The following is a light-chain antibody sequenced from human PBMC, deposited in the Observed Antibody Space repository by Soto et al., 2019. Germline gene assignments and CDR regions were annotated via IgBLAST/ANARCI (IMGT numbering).Light chain of an antibody. CDR3: YSYAGSYTFYV. CDR1: SSDVGGYNY. CDR2: EVS. Sequence: QSVLTQPRSVSGSPGQSVTISCTGTSSDVGGYNYVSWYQQHPGKAPKLMISEVSKRPSGVPDRFFGSKSGNTASLTISGLQTEDEADYCYSYAGSYTFYVFGTGTQLTVL. J-gene: IGLJ1*01. V-gene: IGLV2-11*01.